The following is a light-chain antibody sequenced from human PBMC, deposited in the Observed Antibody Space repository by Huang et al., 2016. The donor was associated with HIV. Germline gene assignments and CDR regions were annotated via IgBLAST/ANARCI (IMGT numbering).Light chain of an antibody. CDR1: QSISTK. J-gene: IGKJ3*01. V-gene: IGKV3-15*01. Sequence: EIIMTQSPATLSVSPGERATRSCRASQSISTKSAWYQQKPGQAPRLLIFGASNRATGIPARFSGSGSGTEFTLTISSLQSEDFAVYYCQQYDSTPTTFGPGTKVDIK. CDR2: GAS. CDR3: QQYDSTPTT.